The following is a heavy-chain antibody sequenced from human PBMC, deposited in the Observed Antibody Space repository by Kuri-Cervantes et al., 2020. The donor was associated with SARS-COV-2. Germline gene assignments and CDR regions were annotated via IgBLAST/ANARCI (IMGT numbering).Heavy chain of an antibody. V-gene: IGHV3-21*01. CDR1: GFTFSSYW. Sequence: GESLKISCAASGFTFSSYWMSWVRQAPGKGLEWVSSISSSSSYIYYADSVKGRFTISRDNAKNSLYLQMNSLRAEDTAVYYCARVKLTGSMRAFDYWGQGTLVTVSS. D-gene: IGHD3-9*01. J-gene: IGHJ4*02. CDR3: ARVKLTGSMRAFDY. CDR2: ISSSSSYI.